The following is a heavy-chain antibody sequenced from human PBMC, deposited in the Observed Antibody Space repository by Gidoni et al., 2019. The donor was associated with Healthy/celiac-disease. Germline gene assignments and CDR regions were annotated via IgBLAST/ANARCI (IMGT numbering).Heavy chain of an antibody. CDR2: IKSKTDGGTT. D-gene: IGHD2-15*01. V-gene: IGHV3-15*01. J-gene: IGHJ6*02. CDR3: ILTEYCSGDSCYYYYYGMDV. CDR1: FTFSNVW. Sequence: FTFSNVWMSWVRQAPGKGLEWVGRIKSKTDGGTTDYAAPVKGRFTISRDDSKNTLYLQMNSLKTEDTALYYCILTEYCSGDSCYYYYYGMDVWGQGTTVTVSS.